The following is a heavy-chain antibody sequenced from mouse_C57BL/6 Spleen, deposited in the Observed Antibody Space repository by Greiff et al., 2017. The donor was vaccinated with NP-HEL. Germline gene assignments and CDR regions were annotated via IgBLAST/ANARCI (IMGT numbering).Heavy chain of an antibody. Sequence: VQLQHPGTELVKPGASVKLSCKASGYTFTSYWMHWVKQRPGQGLEWIGNINPSNGGTNYNEKFKSKATLTVDKSSSTAYMQLRSLTSEDSAVYYCARSSYYSKFFFDYWGQGTTLTVSS. D-gene: IGHD2-5*01. CDR2: INPSNGGT. CDR1: GYTFTSYW. J-gene: IGHJ2*01. CDR3: ARSSYYSKFFFDY. V-gene: IGHV1-53*01.